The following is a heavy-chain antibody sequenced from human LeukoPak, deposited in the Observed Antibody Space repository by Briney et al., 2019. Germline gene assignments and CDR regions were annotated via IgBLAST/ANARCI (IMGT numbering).Heavy chain of an antibody. CDR1: GFTFSSSG. D-gene: IGHD3-22*01. CDR2: IWYDGSNR. Sequence: QAGGSLRLSCAASGFTFSSSGMHWVRQAPGKGLEWVAVIWYDGSNRYYADPVKGRFTVSRDNSKNTLHLQMNSLRAEDTAVYYCARAKGVSTGYRPTDYWGQGTLVTVSS. J-gene: IGHJ4*02. V-gene: IGHV3-33*01. CDR3: ARAKGVSTGYRPTDY.